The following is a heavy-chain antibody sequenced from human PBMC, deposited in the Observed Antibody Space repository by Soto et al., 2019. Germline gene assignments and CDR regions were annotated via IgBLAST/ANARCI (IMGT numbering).Heavy chain of an antibody. CDR3: AKEPVGPDWYFDL. CDR1: GFTFRSYA. CDR2: ISGSGIST. Sequence: DVQLLESGGGLVQPGGSLRLSCAASGFTFRSYAMSWVRQAPGKGLEWVSGISGSGISTHYADSVKGRFTVSRDNSKNTLYLQMTSLRPEDTAVYNCAKEPVGPDWYFDLWGRGTLVTVSS. V-gene: IGHV3-23*01. J-gene: IGHJ2*01.